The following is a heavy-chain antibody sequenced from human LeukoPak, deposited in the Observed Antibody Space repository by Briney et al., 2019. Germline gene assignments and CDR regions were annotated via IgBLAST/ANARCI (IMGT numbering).Heavy chain of an antibody. J-gene: IGHJ6*03. V-gene: IGHV3-48*03. CDR1: GFTFSTYE. CDR3: ARGSHSNKPSYYYMDV. CDR2: ISSSGSTI. D-gene: IGHD1-14*01. Sequence: AGGSLRLSCAASGFTFSTYEINWVRQAPGKGLEWVSYISSSGSTIYYADSVKGRFTISRDNAKNSLYLQMNSLRAEDTAVYYCARGSHSNKPSYYYMDVWGKGTTVTVSS.